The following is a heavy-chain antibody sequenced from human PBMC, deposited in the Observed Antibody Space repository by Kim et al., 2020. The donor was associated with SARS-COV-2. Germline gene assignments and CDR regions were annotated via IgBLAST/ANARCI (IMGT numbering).Heavy chain of an antibody. J-gene: IGHJ4*02. D-gene: IGHD4-17*01. Sequence: SSYIYYADSVKGRFTISRDNAKNSLYLQMNSLRAGDTAVYYCASVTVTSHWGQGTLVTVSS. CDR3: ASVTVTSH. V-gene: IGHV3-21*01. CDR2: SSYI.